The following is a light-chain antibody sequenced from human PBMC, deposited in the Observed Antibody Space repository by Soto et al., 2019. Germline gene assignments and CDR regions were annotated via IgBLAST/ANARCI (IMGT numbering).Light chain of an antibody. Sequence: DIQMTQSPSSLSSSVGDRVTITCRSSQSISTYLNWYQQKPGKAPNILIYTTSNLESGVPSRFSGSGSGTDFTLTINSLQPEDFETYFCQQSYSRPRTFGQGTKVDI. J-gene: IGKJ1*01. CDR1: QSISTY. CDR2: TTS. CDR3: QQSYSRPRT. V-gene: IGKV1-39*01.